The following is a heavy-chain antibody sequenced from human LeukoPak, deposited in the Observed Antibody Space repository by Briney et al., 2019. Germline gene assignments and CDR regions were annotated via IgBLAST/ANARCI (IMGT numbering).Heavy chain of an antibody. V-gene: IGHV3-53*01. J-gene: IGHJ4*02. CDR1: GFTVSSNY. CDR2: IYSGGSS. Sequence: GGSLRLSCAASGFTVSSNYMSWVRQAPGKGLEWVSVIYSGGSSYYADSVKGRFTISRDNSKNTLYLQMNSLRAEDTAVYYCAKDLFGAVAGKDYFDYWGQGTLVTVSS. D-gene: IGHD6-19*01. CDR3: AKDLFGAVAGKDYFDY.